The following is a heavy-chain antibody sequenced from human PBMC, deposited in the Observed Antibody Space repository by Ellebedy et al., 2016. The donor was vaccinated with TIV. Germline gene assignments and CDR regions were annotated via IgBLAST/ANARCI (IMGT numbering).Heavy chain of an antibody. CDR1: GYTFTDYY. V-gene: IGHV1-46*01. D-gene: IGHD3-16*02. CDR3: ARPPDGGYRWRYFDN. Sequence: AASVKVSCKASGYTFTDYYIYWVRQAPGQGLEWMARINPTGGSTIYSQKFQGRVTITVDTSTGTVYMDLRSLTSGDTAVYYCARPPDGGYRWRYFDNWGQGTLVTVSS. CDR2: INPTGGST. J-gene: IGHJ4*02.